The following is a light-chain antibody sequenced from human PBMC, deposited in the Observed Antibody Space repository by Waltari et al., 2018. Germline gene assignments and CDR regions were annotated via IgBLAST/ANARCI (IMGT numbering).Light chain of an antibody. Sequence: QSALTQPASVSGSLGQPITISCPGANSDVGPSNLVSWYQQHPGKAPKLMIYEGSKRPSGVSNRFSGSQSGNTASLTISGLQAEDDGDYYCCSYAGSSTYVLFGGGTKLTVL. CDR1: NSDVGPSNL. J-gene: IGLJ2*01. CDR3: CSYAGSSTYVL. CDR2: EGS. V-gene: IGLV2-23*01.